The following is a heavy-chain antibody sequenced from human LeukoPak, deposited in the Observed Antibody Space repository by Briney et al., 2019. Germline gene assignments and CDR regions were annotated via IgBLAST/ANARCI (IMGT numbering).Heavy chain of an antibody. J-gene: IGHJ5*02. CDR1: GYSFTSNW. V-gene: IGHV5-10-1*01. CDR2: IDPSDSYT. Sequence: GESLKISCKGSGYSFTSNWIRWVRQMPGKGLEWMGRIDPSDSYTNYSPSFQGHVTISADKSISTAYLQWSSLKASDTAMYYCARQPEGTWFDPWGQGTLVTVSS. CDR3: ARQPEGTWFDP. D-gene: IGHD1-1*01.